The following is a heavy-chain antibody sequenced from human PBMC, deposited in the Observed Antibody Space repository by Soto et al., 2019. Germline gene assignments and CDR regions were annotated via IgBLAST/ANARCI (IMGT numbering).Heavy chain of an antibody. D-gene: IGHD3-9*01. CDR2: ISGSGGST. J-gene: IGHJ4*02. Sequence: GGSLRLSCAASGFTFSSYAMSWVRQAPGKGLEWVSAISGSGGSTYYADSVKGRFTISRDNSKNTLYLQMNSLRAEDTAVYYCAKVPRIVRYFDWSENYFDYWGQGTLVTV. CDR1: GFTFSSYA. V-gene: IGHV3-23*01. CDR3: AKVPRIVRYFDWSENYFDY.